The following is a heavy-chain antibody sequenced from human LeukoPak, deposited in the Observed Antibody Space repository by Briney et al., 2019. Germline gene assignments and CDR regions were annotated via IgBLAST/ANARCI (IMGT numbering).Heavy chain of an antibody. CDR1: GFTFSGYS. V-gene: IGHV3-48*04. J-gene: IGHJ3*02. CDR2: ISSTSGPI. Sequence: GGSLRLSCAASGFTFSGYSMNWVRQAPGKGLEWVSYISSTSGPIYYADSVKGRYTISRDNAKNSLFLQMNSLRAEDTAVYYCAREGYAFDIWGQGTMVTVSS. CDR3: AREGYAFDI.